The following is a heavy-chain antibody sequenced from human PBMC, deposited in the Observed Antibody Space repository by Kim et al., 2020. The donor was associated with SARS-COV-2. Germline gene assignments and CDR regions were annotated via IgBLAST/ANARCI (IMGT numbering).Heavy chain of an antibody. J-gene: IGHJ4*02. Sequence: SETLSLTCAVSGGSISSSGYYWGWIRQPPGKGLEWIGSVYYTGATYYNPSLKSRVTISVDTSNNQFSLKLSSVTAADTAVYYCARHFRGTSMRFLGLFQFHYWGQGTLVTVSS. CDR2: VYYTGAT. CDR3: ARHFRGTSMRFLGLFQFHY. V-gene: IGHV4-39*01. D-gene: IGHD2-2*01. CDR1: GGSISSSGYY.